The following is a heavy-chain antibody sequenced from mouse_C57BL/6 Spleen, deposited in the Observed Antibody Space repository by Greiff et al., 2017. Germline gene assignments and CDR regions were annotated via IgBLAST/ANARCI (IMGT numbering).Heavy chain of an antibody. J-gene: IGHJ3*01. Sequence: QVQLKQPGAGLVRPGSSLKLSCKASGYTFTSYWMDWVKQSPGQGLEWIGNIYPSDSETHYNPKFKDKATLTVDKSSSTAYMQLSSLTSEDSAFYYCARAGDYAGVSWGEVTPVSVSA. CDR1: GYTFTSYW. D-gene: IGHD2-4*01. CDR3: ARAGDYAGVS. CDR2: IYPSDSET. V-gene: IGHV1-61*01.